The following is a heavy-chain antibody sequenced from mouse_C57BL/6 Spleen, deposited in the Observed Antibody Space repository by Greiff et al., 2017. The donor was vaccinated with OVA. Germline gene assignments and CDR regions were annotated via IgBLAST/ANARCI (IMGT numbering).Heavy chain of an antibody. J-gene: IGHJ4*01. Sequence: QVQLQQSGAELVMPGASVKLSCKASGYTFTSYWMHWVKQRPGQGLEWIGEIDPSDRYTNYNQKFKGKSTLTVDKSSSTAYMQLSRLTSEYSAVYYFARSLPYYGSSRYAMDYWGQGTSVTVSS. CDR3: ARSLPYYGSSRYAMDY. CDR1: GYTFTSYW. D-gene: IGHD1-1*01. CDR2: IDPSDRYT. V-gene: IGHV1-69*01.